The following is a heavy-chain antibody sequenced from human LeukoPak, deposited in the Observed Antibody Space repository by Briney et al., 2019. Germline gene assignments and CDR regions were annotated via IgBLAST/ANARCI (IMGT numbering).Heavy chain of an antibody. J-gene: IGHJ5*02. CDR3: ATTIGLLLNWFDP. D-gene: IGHD2-15*01. CDR1: GYTFTGYY. CDR2: INPNSGGT. Sequence: ASVKVSCKASGYTFTGYYMHWVRQAPGQGLEWMGWINPNSGGTNYAQKFQGRVTMTRDTSISTAYMELSRLRSDDTAVYYCATTIGLLLNWFDPWGQGTLVTVSS. V-gene: IGHV1-2*02.